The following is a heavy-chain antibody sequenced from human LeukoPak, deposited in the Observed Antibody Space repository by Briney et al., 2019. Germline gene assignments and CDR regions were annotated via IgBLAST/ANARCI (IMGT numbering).Heavy chain of an antibody. CDR3: ANHYYDSSGYHVFQH. V-gene: IGHV3-30*18. CDR2: ISYDGSNK. CDR1: GFTFSSYG. D-gene: IGHD3-22*01. Sequence: GGSLRLSCAASGFTFSSYGMHWVRQAPGKGLEWVAVISYDGSNKYYAGSVKGRFTISRDNSKNTLYLQMNSLRAEDTAVYYCANHYYDSSGYHVFQHWGQGALVTVSS. J-gene: IGHJ1*01.